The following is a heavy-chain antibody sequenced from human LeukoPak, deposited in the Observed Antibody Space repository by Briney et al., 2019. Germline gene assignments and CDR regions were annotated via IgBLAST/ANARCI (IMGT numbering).Heavy chain of an antibody. CDR3: ARRETILKYYYDSSGYNDAFDI. J-gene: IGHJ3*02. V-gene: IGHV4-59*01. CDR1: GGSFSGYY. CDR2: IYNSGST. D-gene: IGHD3-22*01. Sequence: SETLSLTCAVYGGSFSGYYWSWIRQPPGKGLEWIGYIYNSGSTNYNPSLKSRVTISIDTSKNQFSLRLSSVTAADTAVYYCARRETILKYYYDSSGYNDAFDIWGQGTMVTVSS.